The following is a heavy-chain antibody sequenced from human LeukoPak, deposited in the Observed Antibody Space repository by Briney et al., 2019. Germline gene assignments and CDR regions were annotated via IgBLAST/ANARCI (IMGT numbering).Heavy chain of an antibody. V-gene: IGHV4-30-2*01. CDR1: GGSISSGSYS. CDR2: IYHSGST. D-gene: IGHD3-22*01. J-gene: IGHJ5*02. CDR3: ARGDYYDSSGYYSS. Sequence: YPSETLSLTCAVSGGSISSGSYSWSWIRQPPGKGLEWIGYIYHSGSTYYNPSLKSRVTISVDRSKNQFSLKLSSVTAADTAVYYCARGDYYDSSGYYSSWGQGTLVTVSS.